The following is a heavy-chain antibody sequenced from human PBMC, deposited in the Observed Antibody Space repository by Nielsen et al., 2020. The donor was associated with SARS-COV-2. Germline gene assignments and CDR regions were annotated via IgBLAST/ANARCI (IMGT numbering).Heavy chain of an antibody. D-gene: IGHD3-3*01. J-gene: IGHJ4*02. CDR2: ISGSGGST. Sequence: GESLKISCAASGFTFSSYAMSWVRQAPGKGLEWVSAISGSGGSTYYADSVKGRFTISRDNSKNTLYLQMNSLRAEDTALYHCARGQFDFDYWGQGTLVTVSS. V-gene: IGHV3-23*01. CDR1: GFTFSSYA. CDR3: ARGQFDFDY.